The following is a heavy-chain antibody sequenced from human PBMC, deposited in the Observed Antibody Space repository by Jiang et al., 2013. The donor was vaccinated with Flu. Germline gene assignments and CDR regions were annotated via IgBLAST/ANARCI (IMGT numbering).Heavy chain of an antibody. J-gene: IGHJ4*02. CDR2: VSDRDGTT. CDR3: AKESGYSYGYLDY. D-gene: IGHD5-18*01. V-gene: IGHV3-23*01. Sequence: GGSLRLSCAASGFTFSSYAMTWVRQAPGKGLEWVSTVSDRDGTTYYADSVKGRFTISRDNSKNTVYLQMNSLRAEDTAIYYCAKESGYSYGYLDYWGQGTLVTVSS. CDR1: GFTFSSYA.